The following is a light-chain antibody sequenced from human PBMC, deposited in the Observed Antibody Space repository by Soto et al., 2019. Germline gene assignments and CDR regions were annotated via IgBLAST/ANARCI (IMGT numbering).Light chain of an antibody. V-gene: IGKV3-15*01. CDR3: QQYTNWPPTWT. J-gene: IGKJ1*01. CDR1: QSVSSN. CDR2: GAS. Sequence: EILMTQSPATLAVSPWARATLSGRSSQSVSSNLAWYQQKPGQAPRLLIYGASTRATGIPARFSGSGSGTEFTLTLSSLQSEDFAVYSCQQYTNWPPTWTFGQGTQVDIK.